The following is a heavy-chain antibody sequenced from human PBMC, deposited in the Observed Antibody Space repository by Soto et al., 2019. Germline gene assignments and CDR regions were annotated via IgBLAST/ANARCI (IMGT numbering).Heavy chain of an antibody. CDR2: MFYSGST. D-gene: IGHD3-3*01. V-gene: IGHV4-59*01. J-gene: IGHJ4*02. CDR1: GGSISGSY. Sequence: SETLSLTCTVSGGSISGSYWSWIRQPPGKGLELIGYMFYSGSTNYNPSLKSRVTISVDMSKNQFSLKLNSVTAADTAMYYCAKEDDFWSGYLAYWGQGTLVTVSS. CDR3: AKEDDFWSGYLAY.